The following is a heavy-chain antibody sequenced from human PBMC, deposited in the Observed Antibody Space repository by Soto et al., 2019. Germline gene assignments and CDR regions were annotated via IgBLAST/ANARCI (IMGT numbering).Heavy chain of an antibody. Sequence: SETLSLTCTVSGGSISSGGYYWSWIRQHPGKGLEWIGYIYYSGSTYYNPSLKSRVTISVDTSKNQFSLKLSSVTAADTAVYYCARDLGIAGTGYNWFAPWGQGTLVTVSS. CDR3: ARDLGIAGTGYNWFAP. V-gene: IGHV4-31*03. CDR2: IYYSGST. D-gene: IGHD1-20*01. CDR1: GGSISSGGYY. J-gene: IGHJ5*02.